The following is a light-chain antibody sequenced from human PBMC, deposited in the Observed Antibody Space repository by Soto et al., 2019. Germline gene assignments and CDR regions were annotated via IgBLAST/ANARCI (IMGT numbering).Light chain of an antibody. Sequence: EIVLTQSPGTLSLSPGEGATLSCRASQSVTGTNLAWYQQRPGQAPRLLIYDAVRRATGIPDRFSGSGSGTDFTLTISRLEPEAFEVYYCHQYGSSLGTFGQGTKVDIK. CDR2: DAV. CDR1: QSVTGTN. CDR3: HQYGSSLGT. V-gene: IGKV3-20*01. J-gene: IGKJ2*01.